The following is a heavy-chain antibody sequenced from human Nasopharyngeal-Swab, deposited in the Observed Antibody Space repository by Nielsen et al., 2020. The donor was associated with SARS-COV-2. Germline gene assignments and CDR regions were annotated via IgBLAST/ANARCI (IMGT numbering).Heavy chain of an antibody. CDR1: QFTFSNYL. J-gene: IGHJ6*04. CDR3: GSDTRTKWTATTDYFYGLDV. CDR2: ISYDGINK. Sequence: GESLKISCAASQFTFSNYLMYWVRQPPGQGLDWVAAISYDGINKYYADSVRGRFTISRDNSKNTLYVQINSLRSDDTAVYYCGSDTRTKWTATTDYFYGLDVWGKGTTVTVSS. V-gene: IGHV3-30*03. D-gene: IGHD1-14*01.